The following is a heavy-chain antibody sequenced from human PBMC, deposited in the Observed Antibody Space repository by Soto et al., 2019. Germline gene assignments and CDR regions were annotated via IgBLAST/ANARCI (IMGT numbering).Heavy chain of an antibody. CDR2: INIGGDT. V-gene: IGHV3-13*01. CDR3: VRGEMRSSSGHTWFDT. Sequence: PGGSLRLSCAASGFTVRSYERHWVRQGTGKGLEWVSRINIGGDTFYSGSVKGRFTVSREDARNSAYLQMDSLRVGDTAVYYCVRGEMRSSSGHTWFDTWGQGVLVTVSS. J-gene: IGHJ5*02. D-gene: IGHD6-6*01. CDR1: GFTVRSYE.